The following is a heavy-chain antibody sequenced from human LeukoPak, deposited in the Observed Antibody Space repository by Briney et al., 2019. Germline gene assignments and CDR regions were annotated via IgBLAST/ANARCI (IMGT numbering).Heavy chain of an antibody. J-gene: IGHJ3*02. V-gene: IGHV3-30*18. CDR3: AKDHGGIAI. Sequence: GGSLRLSCAASGLTFSSYGMHWVRQAPGKGLEWVAVISYDGSNKYYADSVKGRFTISRDNSKNTLYLQMNSLRAEDTAVYYCAKDHGGIAIWGQGTMVTVSS. CDR1: GLTFSSYG. D-gene: IGHD6-13*01. CDR2: ISYDGSNK.